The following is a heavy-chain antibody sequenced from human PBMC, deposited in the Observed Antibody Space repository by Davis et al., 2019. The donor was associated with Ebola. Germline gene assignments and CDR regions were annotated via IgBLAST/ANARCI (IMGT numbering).Heavy chain of an antibody. J-gene: IGHJ5*02. CDR1: GYRLTTYW. Sequence: GESPKIPCQVSGYRLTTYWINWVRQIPGKGLEWMGKIAPIDSYPQYSPSFQCHVTISVHRSIATAYLQWSSLRASDTAMYYSARDILNSPEGSWFDPWGQGTLVTVSS. D-gene: IGHD2-21*01. CDR3: ARDILNSPEGSWFDP. CDR2: IAPIDSYP. V-gene: IGHV5-10-1*01.